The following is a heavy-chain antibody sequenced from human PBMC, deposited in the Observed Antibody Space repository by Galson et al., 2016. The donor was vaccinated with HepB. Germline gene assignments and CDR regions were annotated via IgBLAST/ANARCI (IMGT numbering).Heavy chain of an antibody. Sequence: CAISGDSVSTKSAAWNWIRQSPSRDLEWLGRTYYSSRWYNDYADSVKSRITINPDSSKNQFSLQLKSVTPEDTAVYYCARVVHWGSYFDYWGQGTLVTVSS. CDR3: ARVVHWGSYFDY. V-gene: IGHV6-1*01. D-gene: IGHD3-10*01. CDR2: TYYSSRWYN. J-gene: IGHJ4*02. CDR1: GDSVSTKSAA.